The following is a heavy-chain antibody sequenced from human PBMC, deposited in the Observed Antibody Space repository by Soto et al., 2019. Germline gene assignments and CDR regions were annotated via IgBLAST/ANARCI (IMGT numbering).Heavy chain of an antibody. CDR1: GFALTYYN. V-gene: IGHV3-48*01. CDR3: LRDTADSFDY. J-gene: IGHJ4*02. CDR2: LSSSSGAT. D-gene: IGHD5-18*01. Sequence: EVQLVESGGGLVQPGGSLRLSCAASGFALTYYNMKWVRQAPGKGLEWISDLSSSSGATYYADSVKGRFTISRDTAKNSLYLQMSSLSADATAIYYCLRDTADSFDYWGQGTLVTVSS.